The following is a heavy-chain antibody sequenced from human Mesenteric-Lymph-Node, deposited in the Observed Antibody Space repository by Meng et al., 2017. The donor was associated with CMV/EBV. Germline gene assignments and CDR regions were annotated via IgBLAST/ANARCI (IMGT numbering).Heavy chain of an antibody. D-gene: IGHD6-6*01. CDR1: GGSFSGYY. CDR2: INHSGST. V-gene: IGHV4-34*01. J-gene: IGHJ4*02. Sequence: HVHLPQWGQVLLKPSETLSLTCAVYGGSFSGYYWSWIRQPPGKGLEWIGEINHSGSTNYNPSLKSRVTISVDTSKNQFSLKLSSVTAADTAVYYCASSIAARRGADYWGQGTLVTVSS. CDR3: ASSIAARRGADY.